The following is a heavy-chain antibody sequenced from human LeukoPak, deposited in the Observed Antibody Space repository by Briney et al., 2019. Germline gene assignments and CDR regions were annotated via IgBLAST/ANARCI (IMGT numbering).Heavy chain of an antibody. J-gene: IGHJ3*02. CDR3: TTGYYYGSGSYSPHDAFDI. V-gene: IGHV3-15*01. D-gene: IGHD3-10*01. CDR2: IKSKTDGGTT. Sequence: GGSLRLSCAASGFTFSNAWMSWVRQAPGKGLEWVGRIKSKTDGGTTDYAAPVKGRFTISRDDSKNTLYLQMNSLKTEDTAVYYCTTGYYYGSGSYSPHDAFDIWGQGTMVTVSS. CDR1: GFTFSNAW.